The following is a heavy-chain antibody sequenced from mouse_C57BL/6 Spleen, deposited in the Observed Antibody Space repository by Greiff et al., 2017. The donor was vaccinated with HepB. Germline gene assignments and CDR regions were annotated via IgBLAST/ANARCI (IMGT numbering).Heavy chain of an antibody. Sequence: VQLQQSGPELVKPGASVKISCKASGYAFSSSWMNWVKQRPGKGLEWIGRIYPGDGDTNYNGKFKGKATLTADKSSSTAYMQLSSLTSEDSAVYFCARYLLLRYPYAMDYWGQGTSVTVSS. CDR3: ARYLLLRYPYAMDY. CDR1: GYAFSSSW. V-gene: IGHV1-82*01. CDR2: IYPGDGDT. D-gene: IGHD1-1*01. J-gene: IGHJ4*01.